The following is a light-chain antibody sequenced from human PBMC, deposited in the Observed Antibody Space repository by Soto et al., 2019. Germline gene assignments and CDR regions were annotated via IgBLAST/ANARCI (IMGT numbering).Light chain of an antibody. CDR2: KAS. J-gene: IGKJ1*01. CDR3: QQYNSYVT. CDR1: QSISSW. V-gene: IGKV1-5*03. Sequence: DIQMTQPPSTLSASVGDRVTITCRASQSISSWLAWYQQKPGKAPKLLIYKASSLESGVPSRFSGSGSGTEFTLTISSLQPDDFATYYCQQYNSYVTFGQGTKVDIK.